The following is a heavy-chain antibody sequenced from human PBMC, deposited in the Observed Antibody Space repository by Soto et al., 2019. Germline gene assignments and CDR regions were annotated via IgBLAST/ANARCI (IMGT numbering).Heavy chain of an antibody. V-gene: IGHV3-30*18. D-gene: IGHD6-19*01. CDR1: GFTFSSYG. Sequence: GGSLRLSCAASGFTFSSYGMHWVRQAPGKGLEWVAVISYDGSNKYYADSVKGRFTISRDNSKNTLYLQMNSLRAEDTAVYYCAKDTSSGWSGWYYYGMDVWGQGTTVTVSS. J-gene: IGHJ6*02. CDR2: ISYDGSNK. CDR3: AKDTSSGWSGWYYYGMDV.